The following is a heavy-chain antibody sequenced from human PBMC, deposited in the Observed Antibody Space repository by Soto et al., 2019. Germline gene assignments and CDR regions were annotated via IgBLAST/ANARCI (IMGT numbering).Heavy chain of an antibody. V-gene: IGHV4-30-4*01. Sequence: QVQLQESGPGLVKPSQTLFLSCAVCGGSINSGDYYWSWIRQSPGKGLEWIGYIYYSGDTYYNPSLKSRVIISVDTSKNQFSLKLSSVTAADTAVHYCARAGRPSGYNTAGWFDPWGQRTLVTVSS. J-gene: IGHJ5*02. CDR1: GGSINSGDYY. D-gene: IGHD3-3*01. CDR3: ARAGRPSGYNTAGWFDP. CDR2: IYYSGDT.